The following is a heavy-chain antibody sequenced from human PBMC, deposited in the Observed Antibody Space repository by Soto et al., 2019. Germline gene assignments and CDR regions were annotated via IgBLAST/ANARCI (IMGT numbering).Heavy chain of an antibody. V-gene: IGHV3-74*01. J-gene: IGHJ4*02. CDR3: ARESEDLTSNFDY. CDR2: IYFDGITT. Sequence: PGGSLRLSCTASGFTFNTHWMHWVRQAPGKGLVWVSRIYFDGITTNYADSVKGRFTISRDNAKNSLYLEMNSLRAEDTAVYYCARESEDLTSNFDYWGQGTLVTVSS. CDR1: GFTFNTHW.